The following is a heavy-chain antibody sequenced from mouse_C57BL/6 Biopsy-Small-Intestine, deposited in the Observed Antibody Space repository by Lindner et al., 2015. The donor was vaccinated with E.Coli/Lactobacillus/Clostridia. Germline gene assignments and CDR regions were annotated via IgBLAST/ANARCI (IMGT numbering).Heavy chain of an antibody. CDR2: IWTGGGT. V-gene: IGHV2-9-1*01. CDR3: ARIFYDGYYPYFDY. Sequence: VQLQESGPGLVAPSQSLSITCTVSGFSLTSYAISWVRQPPGKGLEWLGVIWTGGGTNYNSALKSRLSISKDNSKSQVFLKMNSLQTDDTARYYCARIFYDGYYPYFDYWGQGTTLTVSS. CDR1: GFSLTSYA. D-gene: IGHD2-3*01. J-gene: IGHJ2*01.